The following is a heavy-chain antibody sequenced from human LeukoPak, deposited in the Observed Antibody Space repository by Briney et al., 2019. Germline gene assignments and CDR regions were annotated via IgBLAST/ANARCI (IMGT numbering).Heavy chain of an antibody. Sequence: GSLRLSCAASGFTFSSYSMNWVRQAPGKGLEWVSSISSSSSYIYYADSVKGRFTISRDNAKNSLYLQMNSLRAEDTAVYYCARDLTSEWELLNWGQGTLVTVSS. CDR3: ARDLTSEWELLN. J-gene: IGHJ4*02. CDR2: ISSSSSYI. V-gene: IGHV3-21*01. D-gene: IGHD1-26*01. CDR1: GFTFSSYS.